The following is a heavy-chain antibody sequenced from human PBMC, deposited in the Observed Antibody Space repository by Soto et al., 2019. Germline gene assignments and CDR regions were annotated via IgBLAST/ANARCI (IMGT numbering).Heavy chain of an antibody. CDR2: IWYDGSDK. CDR3: AFGNLSYYFDY. D-gene: IGHD3-16*01. V-gene: IGHV3-33*01. CDR1: GFTFSGFG. J-gene: IGHJ4*02. Sequence: QPVGSLRLSCAASGFTFSGFGMHWVRQAPGKGLEWVAIIWYDGSDKYYADSVRGRFTISRDNSKNTLSLQMNSLRAEDTAVYHCAFGNLSYYFDYWGQGTPVTVSS.